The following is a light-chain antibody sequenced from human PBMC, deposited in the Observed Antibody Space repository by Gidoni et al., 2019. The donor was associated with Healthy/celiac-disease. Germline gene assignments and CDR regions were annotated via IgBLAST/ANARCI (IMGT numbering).Light chain of an antibody. CDR2: LNSDGSH. J-gene: IGLJ2*01. CDR3: QTWGTGIQV. Sequence: QLVLTQSPSASPSLGASVQRTCTLSSGHSSYAIAWHQQQPEKGPRYLMKLNSDGSHSKGDGIPDRFSGSSSGAERYLTISSLQSEDEADYYCQTWGTGIQVFGGGTKLTVL. V-gene: IGLV4-69*01. CDR1: SGHSSYA.